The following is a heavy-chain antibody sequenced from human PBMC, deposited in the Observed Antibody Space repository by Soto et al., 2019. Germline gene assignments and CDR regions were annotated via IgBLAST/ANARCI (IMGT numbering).Heavy chain of an antibody. CDR2: IYYDGRS. CDR3: VTQLFHYSYGMDV. CDR1: GGSISGSDYY. V-gene: IGHV4-30-4*01. Sequence: SETLSLTCTVSGGSISGSDYYWSWIRQPPGKGLEWIGYIYYDGRSYQSPSLRSRVTISVDTSKNQFSLRMSSVTAADTAVYYCVTQLFHYSYGMDVWGQGTTVTVSS. D-gene: IGHD1-1*01. J-gene: IGHJ6*02.